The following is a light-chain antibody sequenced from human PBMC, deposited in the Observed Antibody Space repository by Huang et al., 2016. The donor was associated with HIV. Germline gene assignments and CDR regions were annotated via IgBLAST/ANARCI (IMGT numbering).Light chain of an antibody. CDR1: QSVDTSY. CDR3: QQYSRSSFT. V-gene: IGKV3-20*01. J-gene: IGKJ3*01. Sequence: EIVLTQSPGTLSLSPGERATLSCRASQSVDTSYLAWYQRKPGQAPRLLIYGASRRAPGIPDRFSGSGSGTDFTLTISRLEPEDFAVYYCQQYSRSSFTFGPGTKVDIK. CDR2: GAS.